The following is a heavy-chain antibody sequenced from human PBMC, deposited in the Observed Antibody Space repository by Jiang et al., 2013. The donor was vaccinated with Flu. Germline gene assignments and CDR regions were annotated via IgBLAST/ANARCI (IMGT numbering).Heavy chain of an antibody. J-gene: IGHJ6*02. D-gene: IGHD1-26*01. CDR2: ISGSGGST. CDR3: AKLRERYYYYYGMDV. Sequence: SGFTFSSYVMSWVRQAPGKGLEWVSAISGSGGSTYYADSVKDRFTISRDNSKNTLYLQMNSLRAEDTAVYYCAKLRERYYYYYGMDVWGQGTTVTVSS. CDR1: GFTFSSYV. V-gene: IGHV3-23*01.